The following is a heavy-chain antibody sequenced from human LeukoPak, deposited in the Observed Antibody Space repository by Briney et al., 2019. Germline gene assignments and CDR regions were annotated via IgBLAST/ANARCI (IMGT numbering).Heavy chain of an antibody. V-gene: IGHV3-21*01. J-gene: IGHJ3*02. CDR3: ARDYRPGTFDI. CDR1: GFSFSSYS. Sequence: GGSLRLSCAASGFSFSSYSMNWVRQAPGKGLEWVSSISSSSGYIYYTDSVRGRFTISRDNPKNSMYLQMNSLRAEDTAVYYCARDYRPGTFDIWGQGTIVTV. D-gene: IGHD3-10*01. CDR2: ISSSSGYI.